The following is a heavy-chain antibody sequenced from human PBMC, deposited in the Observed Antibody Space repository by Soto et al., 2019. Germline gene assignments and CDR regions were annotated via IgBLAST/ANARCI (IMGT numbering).Heavy chain of an antibody. Sequence: QVQLVESGGGVVQPGMSLRRSCAASGFNFGGYGMHWVRQAPGKGLEWVAITRHDGSNTYYADSVRGRFTISRDNSKNTLYLQMNSLTVEDTAVYYCVRDGVGATTYFGYFDYWGQGTLITVSS. CDR1: GFNFGGYG. V-gene: IGHV3-33*01. J-gene: IGHJ4*02. CDR2: TRHDGSNT. D-gene: IGHD1-26*01. CDR3: VRDGVGATTYFGYFDY.